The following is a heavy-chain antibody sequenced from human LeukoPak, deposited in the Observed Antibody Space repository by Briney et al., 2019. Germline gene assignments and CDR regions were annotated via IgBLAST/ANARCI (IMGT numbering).Heavy chain of an antibody. CDR3: ARDPLSYCSSTSCSTPADY. D-gene: IGHD2-2*01. V-gene: IGHV3-11*04. CDR1: GFTVSNNY. Sequence: GGSLRLSCAASGFTVSNNYMSWVRQAPGKGLEWVSYISSSGSTIYYADSVKGRFTISRDNAKNSLYLQMNSLRAEDTAVYYCARDPLSYCSSTSCSTPADYWGQGTLVTVSS. J-gene: IGHJ4*02. CDR2: ISSSGSTI.